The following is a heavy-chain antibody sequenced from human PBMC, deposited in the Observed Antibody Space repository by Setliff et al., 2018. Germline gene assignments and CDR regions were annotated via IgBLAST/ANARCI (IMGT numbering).Heavy chain of an antibody. D-gene: IGHD3-22*01. CDR3: VRDDADNYDAFDN. Sequence: GGSLRLSCAASGFTFSDYYMSWIRQAPGKGLEWVSYISSSGSTIYYADSVKGRFTISRDNAKRSLYLQMNGLRADDTGVYYCVRDDADNYDAFDNWGQGTLVTVSS. CDR2: ISSSGSTI. J-gene: IGHJ3*02. V-gene: IGHV3-11*04. CDR1: GFTFSDYY.